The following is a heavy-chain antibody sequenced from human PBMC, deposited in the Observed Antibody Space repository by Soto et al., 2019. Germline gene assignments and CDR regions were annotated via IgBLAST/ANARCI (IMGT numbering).Heavy chain of an antibody. D-gene: IGHD6-13*01. J-gene: IGHJ6*03. Sequence: ASVKVSCKASGYTFTSYGISWVRQAPGQGLEWMGWMNAYNGNTNYAQKLQGRVTMTTNTSTSTAYMELSSLRSEDTAVYYCARGSFPHCSWTLYYCYYMDVWGKGTTVTGSS. CDR3: ARGSFPHCSWTLYYCYYMDV. CDR1: GYTFTSYG. CDR2: MNAYNGNT. V-gene: IGHV1-18*01.